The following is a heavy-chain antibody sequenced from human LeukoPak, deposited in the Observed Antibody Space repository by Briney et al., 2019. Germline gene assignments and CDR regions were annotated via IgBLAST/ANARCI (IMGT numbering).Heavy chain of an antibody. Sequence: SETLSLTCTVSGGSISSGGYYWSWIRQHPGKGLEWIGYIYYSGSTYYNPSLKSRVTISVDTSKSQFSLKLSSVTAADTAVYYCAGGRGQVTTFDYWGQGTLVTVSS. D-gene: IGHD4-17*01. CDR2: IYYSGST. CDR3: AGGRGQVTTFDY. V-gene: IGHV4-31*03. J-gene: IGHJ4*02. CDR1: GGSISSGGYY.